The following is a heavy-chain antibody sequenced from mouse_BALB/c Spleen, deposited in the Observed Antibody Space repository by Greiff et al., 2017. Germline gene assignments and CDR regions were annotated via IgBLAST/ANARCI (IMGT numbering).Heavy chain of an antibody. CDR1: EYEFPSHD. V-gene: IGHV5-2*01. CDR2: INSDGGST. CDR3: ARRPSMVTTSWFAY. J-gene: IGHJ3*01. D-gene: IGHD2-10*02. Sequence: EVQLVESGGGLVQPGESLKLSCESNEYEFPSHDMSWVRKTPEKRLELVAAINSDGGSTYYPDTMVRRFIISRDNTKKTLYLQMSSLRSEDTALYYCARRPSMVTTSWFAYWGQGTLVTVSA.